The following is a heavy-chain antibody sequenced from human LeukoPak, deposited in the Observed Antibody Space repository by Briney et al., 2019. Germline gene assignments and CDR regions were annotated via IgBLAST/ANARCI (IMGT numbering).Heavy chain of an antibody. CDR2: INQHGSEK. CDR3: ARVLRYCSGGNCYSGGLGYMDV. CDR1: GFTFSSYW. J-gene: IGHJ6*03. Sequence: GGSLRLSCAASGFTFSSYWMSWVRQAPGKGLEWVANINQHGSEKYYVDSVKGRFTISRDNAKNSLFLQMNSLRAEDTAVYYCARVLRYCSGGNCYSGGLGYMDVWGKGTTVTISS. V-gene: IGHV3-7*03. D-gene: IGHD2-15*01.